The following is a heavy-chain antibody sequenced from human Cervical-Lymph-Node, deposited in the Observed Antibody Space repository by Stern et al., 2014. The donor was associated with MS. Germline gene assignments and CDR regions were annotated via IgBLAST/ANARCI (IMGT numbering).Heavy chain of an antibody. Sequence: QLVQSGGGLVQPGRSLRLSCTTSGFTFGDYAMNWFRQAPGKGLEWVGLLRSKGSGGTTESAASVKDRFTISRDDSKSIAYLQLNSLKTEDTSIYYCTRGDSGSVYWGQGTLVTVSS. D-gene: IGHD3-10*01. J-gene: IGHJ4*02. CDR2: LRSKGSGGTT. CDR1: GFTFGDYA. V-gene: IGHV3-49*03. CDR3: TRGDSGSVY.